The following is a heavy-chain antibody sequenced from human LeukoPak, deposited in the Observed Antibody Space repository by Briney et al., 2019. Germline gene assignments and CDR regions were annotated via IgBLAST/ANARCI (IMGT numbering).Heavy chain of an antibody. J-gene: IGHJ4*02. CDR2: IGTAGDT. CDR1: GFTFSTYD. V-gene: IGHV3-13*01. D-gene: IGHD2-15*01. CDR3: AGAKFATHGDIDY. Sequence: GGSLRLSCAASGFTFSTYDMHWVRHATGKGLEWVSAIGTAGDTYYLDPVKGRFTISRENAKNSLYLQMNSLRAEDTAVYYCAGAKFATHGDIDYWGQGTLVTVTS.